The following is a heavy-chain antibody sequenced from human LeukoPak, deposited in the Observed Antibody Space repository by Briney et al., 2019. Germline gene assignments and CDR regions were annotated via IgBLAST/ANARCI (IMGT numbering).Heavy chain of an antibody. D-gene: IGHD6-19*01. CDR1: GGSISSYY. CDR3: ARSEWLVRGGDDY. J-gene: IGHJ4*02. CDR2: IYYSGST. V-gene: IGHV4-59*05. Sequence: SETLSLTCTVSGGSISSYYWSWIRQPPGKGLEWIGSIYYSGSTYYNPSLKSRVTISVDTSKNQFSLKVSSVTAADTAVYYCARSEWLVRGGDDYWGQGTLVTVSS.